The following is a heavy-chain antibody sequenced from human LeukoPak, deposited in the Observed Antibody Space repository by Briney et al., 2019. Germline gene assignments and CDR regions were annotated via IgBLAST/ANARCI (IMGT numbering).Heavy chain of an antibody. CDR1: GGSISSYY. V-gene: IGHV4-59*08. CDR2: IYYSGST. J-gene: IGHJ3*02. CDR3: ARRSHPTTALAGGAFDI. Sequence: SETLSLTCTDSGGSISSYYWSWIRQPPGQGLEWIGYIYYSGSTNYNPSLKSRVTILIDTSRNQFSLKLSSVTAADTAVYYCARRSHPTTALAGGAFDIWGQGTMVTVSS. D-gene: IGHD4-17*01.